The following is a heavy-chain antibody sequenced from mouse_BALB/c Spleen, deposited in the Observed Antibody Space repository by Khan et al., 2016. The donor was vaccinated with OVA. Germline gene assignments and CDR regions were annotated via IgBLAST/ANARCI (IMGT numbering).Heavy chain of an antibody. CDR2: ISYSGNT. Sequence: EVQLQQSGPGLVKPSQSLSLSCTVTGYSITSDYAWNWIRQFPGNKLEWMGFISYSGNTNYNPSLKSRISITRDTSKNQFFLHLNSVTTEDTATXYCARVYGGDFDYWGQGTTLTVSS. D-gene: IGHD1-1*01. CDR1: GYSITSDYA. J-gene: IGHJ2*01. V-gene: IGHV3-2*02. CDR3: ARVYGGDFDY.